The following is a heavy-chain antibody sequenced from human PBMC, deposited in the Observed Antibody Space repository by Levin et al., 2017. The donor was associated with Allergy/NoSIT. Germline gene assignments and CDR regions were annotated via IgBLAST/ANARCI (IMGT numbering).Heavy chain of an antibody. Sequence: SETLSLTCAVYGGSFSGYYWSWIRQPPGKGLEWIGEINHSGSTNYNPSLKSRVTISVDTSKNQFSLKLSSVTAADTAVYYCARGGYSYGLRTPHDYWGQGTLVTVSS. CDR1: GGSFSGYY. CDR3: ARGGYSYGLRTPHDY. CDR2: INHSGST. V-gene: IGHV4-34*01. D-gene: IGHD5-18*01. J-gene: IGHJ4*02.